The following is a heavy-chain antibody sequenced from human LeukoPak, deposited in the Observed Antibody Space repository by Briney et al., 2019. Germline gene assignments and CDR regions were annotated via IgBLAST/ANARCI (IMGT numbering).Heavy chain of an antibody. V-gene: IGHV3-30*02. CDR1: GFTFSSYG. Sequence: PGGSLRLSCAASGFTFSSYGMHWVRQAPGKGLEWVAFIRYDGSNKYYADSVKGRFTISRDNSKNTLYLQMNSPRAEDTAVYYCAKGLWFGELFAQYFQHWGQGTLVTVSS. J-gene: IGHJ1*01. D-gene: IGHD3-10*01. CDR2: IRYDGSNK. CDR3: AKGLWFGELFAQYFQH.